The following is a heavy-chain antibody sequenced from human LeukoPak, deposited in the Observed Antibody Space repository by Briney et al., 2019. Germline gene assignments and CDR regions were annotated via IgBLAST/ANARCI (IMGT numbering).Heavy chain of an antibody. J-gene: IGHJ6*03. CDR2: IYYSGST. V-gene: IGHV4-39*07. CDR3: ARAEGGSWSHYYYYYTDV. CDR1: GGSISSSSYY. D-gene: IGHD6-13*01. Sequence: SETLSLTCTVSGGSISSSSYYWGWIRQPPGKGLEWIGSIYYSGSTYYNPSLKSRVTISVDTSKNQFSLKLSSVTAADTAVYYCARAEGGSWSHYYYYYTDVWGKGTTVTVSS.